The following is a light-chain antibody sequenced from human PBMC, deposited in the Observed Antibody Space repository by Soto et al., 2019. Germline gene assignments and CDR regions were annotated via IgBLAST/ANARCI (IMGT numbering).Light chain of an antibody. CDR2: DAY. CDR1: QGNSNY. J-gene: IGKJ5*01. V-gene: IGKV1-9*01. Sequence: IQLTQSPSSLSTSVGDRVTNNFRASQGNSNYLAWYKQKPRKAPKLLIYDAYTLQSVVPSRFSGSGSGTVFTLTIISLQPEDFATYYCQQLNSYPLTFGQGTRLEIK. CDR3: QQLNSYPLT.